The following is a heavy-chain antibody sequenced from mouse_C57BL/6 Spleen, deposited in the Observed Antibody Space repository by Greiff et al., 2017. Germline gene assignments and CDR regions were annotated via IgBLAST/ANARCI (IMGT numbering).Heavy chain of an antibody. D-gene: IGHD1-1*01. Sequence: VQLQQSGTVLARPGASVKMSCKTSGYTFTSYWMHWVKQRPGQGLEWIGAIYPGNSDTSYNQKFKGKAKLTAVTSASTAYMELSSLTNEDSAVYYCTRSVPYYGSSYGFAYWGQGTLVTVSA. V-gene: IGHV1-5*01. J-gene: IGHJ3*01. CDR3: TRSVPYYGSSYGFAY. CDR1: GYTFTSYW. CDR2: IYPGNSDT.